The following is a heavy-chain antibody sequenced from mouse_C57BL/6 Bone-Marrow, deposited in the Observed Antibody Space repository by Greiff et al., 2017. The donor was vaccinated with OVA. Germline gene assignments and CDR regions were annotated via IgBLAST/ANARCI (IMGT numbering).Heavy chain of an antibody. CDR2: IYPRSGNT. Sequence: VNVVESGAELARPGASVKLSCKASGYTFTSYGISWVKQRTGQGLEWIGEIYPRSGNTYYNEKFKGKATLTADKSSSTAYMELRSLTSEDSAVYFCARTPKLGQGGYFDVWGTGTTVTVSS. CDR3: ARTPKLGQGGYFDV. D-gene: IGHD4-1*01. J-gene: IGHJ1*03. CDR1: GYTFTSYG. V-gene: IGHV1-81*01.